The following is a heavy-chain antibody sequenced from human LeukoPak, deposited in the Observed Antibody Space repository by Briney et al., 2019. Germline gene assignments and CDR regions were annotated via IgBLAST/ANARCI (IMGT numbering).Heavy chain of an antibody. J-gene: IGHJ3*02. Sequence: GGSLRLSCAASGFTFSSYGMHWVRQAPGKGLEWVAVIWYDGSNKYYADSVKGRFTISRDNSKNTLYLQMNSLRAEDTAVYYCARDFSSSSYGAFDIWGQGTMVTVSS. D-gene: IGHD6-13*01. CDR1: GFTFSSYG. CDR2: IWYDGSNK. CDR3: ARDFSSSSYGAFDI. V-gene: IGHV3-33*01.